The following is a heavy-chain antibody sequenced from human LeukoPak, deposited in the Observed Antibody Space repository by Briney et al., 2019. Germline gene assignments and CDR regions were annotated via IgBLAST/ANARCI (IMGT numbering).Heavy chain of an antibody. CDR2: NYYSGST. D-gene: IGHD4-11*01. Sequence: SETLSLTCTVSGGSISSYYWSWIRQPPGKGLEWIGYNYYSGSTYYNPSLKSRVTISVDTSKNQFSLKLSSVTAADTAVYYCAREQSEYFQHWGQGTLVTVSS. CDR3: AREQSEYFQH. CDR1: GGSISSYY. J-gene: IGHJ1*01. V-gene: IGHV4-59*01.